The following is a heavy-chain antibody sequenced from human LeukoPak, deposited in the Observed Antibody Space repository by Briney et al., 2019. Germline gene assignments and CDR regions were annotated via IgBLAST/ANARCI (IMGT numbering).Heavy chain of an antibody. CDR1: GGTFSSYT. D-gene: IGHD3-9*01. V-gene: IGHV1-69*04. CDR2: IIPILGIA. CDR3: ARDRHYDILTGFLFDY. Sequence: SVRVSCKASGGTFSSYTISWVRQAPGQGLEWMGRIIPILGIANYAQKFQGRVTITADKSTSTAYMELSSLRSEDTAVYYCARDRHYDILTGFLFDYWGQGTLVTVSS. J-gene: IGHJ4*02.